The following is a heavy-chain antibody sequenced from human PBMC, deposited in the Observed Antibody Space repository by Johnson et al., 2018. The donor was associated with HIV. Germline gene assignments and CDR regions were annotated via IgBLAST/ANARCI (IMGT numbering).Heavy chain of an antibody. CDR2: IYWNGGSI. J-gene: IGHJ3*01. V-gene: IGHV3-20*04. Sequence: VQLVESGGGVVRPGGSLRLSCAASGFSFDDYGLSLVRQAPGKGLAWVSGIYWNGGSIGYADSVKGRFTISRDNSKNTLYLQMNSLRAEDTAMYYCARGHHDSGYPLDVWGQGTMVTVST. D-gene: IGHD3-22*01. CDR1: GFSFDDYG. CDR3: ARGHHDSGYPLDV.